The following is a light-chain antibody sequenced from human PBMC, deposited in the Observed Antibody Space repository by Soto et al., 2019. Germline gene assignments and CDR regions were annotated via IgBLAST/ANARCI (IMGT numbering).Light chain of an antibody. V-gene: IGLV2-14*01. J-gene: IGLJ1*01. Sequence: QSALTQPASVSGSPGQSITISCTGTSNDVGAYNYVSWYQQYPGKVPKLIIYEVSNRPSGVSNRFSGSKSGNTASLTISGLQAEDEGHYYCNSYTRSSNRVFGNGTKVTV. CDR3: NSYTRSSNRV. CDR2: EVS. CDR1: SNDVGAYNY.